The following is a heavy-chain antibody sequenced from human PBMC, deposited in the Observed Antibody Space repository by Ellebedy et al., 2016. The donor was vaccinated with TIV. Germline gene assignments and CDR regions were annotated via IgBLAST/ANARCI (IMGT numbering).Heavy chain of an antibody. CDR3: ARAGYRCSSSSCYGNYYYGVDV. CDR1: GFTFSSYD. D-gene: IGHD2-2*01. Sequence: GESLKISXVASGFTFSSYDMHWVRQVTGKGLEWVSSIDTVGDTYYPESVMGRFTISRENAKNSLSLQMDSLRAEDTAVYYCARAGYRCSSSSCYGNYYYGVDVWGQGTTVTISS. CDR2: IDTVGDT. J-gene: IGHJ6*02. V-gene: IGHV3-13*04.